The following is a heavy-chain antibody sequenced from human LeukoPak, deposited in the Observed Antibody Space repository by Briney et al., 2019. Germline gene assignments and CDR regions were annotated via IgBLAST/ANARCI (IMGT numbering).Heavy chain of an antibody. J-gene: IGHJ6*02. Sequence: GRSLRLSCVASGFTFRSYGMPWVRQAPGKGLEWVAVISYDGSEKYYADSVKGRFTISRDNSKNTLYVQMNSLRTDDTAVYYRAKDDWGTSSLGGMDVWGQGTTVTVSS. CDR1: GFTFRSYG. CDR2: ISYDGSEK. V-gene: IGHV3-30*18. D-gene: IGHD2-2*01. CDR3: AKDDWGTSSLGGMDV.